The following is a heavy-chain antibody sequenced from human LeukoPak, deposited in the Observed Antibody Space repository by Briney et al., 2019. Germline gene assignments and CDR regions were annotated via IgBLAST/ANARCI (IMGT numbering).Heavy chain of an antibody. V-gene: IGHV3-7*01. Sequence: GGSLRLSCAASGFTFNNYWMSWVRQAPGKGLEWVAHIKEDGSDKYYVDSVKGRFTISRDNAKNSLYLEMNTLRVEDTAVYYCARDSMRYNNRWSDLANDYWGQGTLVTVSS. D-gene: IGHD3-3*01. CDR3: ARDSMRYNNRWSDLANDY. CDR1: GFTFNNYW. J-gene: IGHJ4*02. CDR2: IKEDGSDK.